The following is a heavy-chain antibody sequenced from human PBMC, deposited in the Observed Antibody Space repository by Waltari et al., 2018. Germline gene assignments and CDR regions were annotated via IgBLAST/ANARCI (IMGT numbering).Heavy chain of an antibody. CDR3: ATLPIPLELWYFDL. J-gene: IGHJ2*01. D-gene: IGHD1-7*01. Sequence: QLQLQESGPGLVNPSETLSLTCTVSGVSISTSRYYWGWIRQPPGKGLDWIGSLHYGGSSYFSPSLKSRVTISVDTSKYQFSLKLTSVTAADTAVYYCATLPIPLELWYFDLWGRGTLVTVSS. CDR1: GVSISTSRYY. V-gene: IGHV4-39*01. CDR2: LHYGGSS.